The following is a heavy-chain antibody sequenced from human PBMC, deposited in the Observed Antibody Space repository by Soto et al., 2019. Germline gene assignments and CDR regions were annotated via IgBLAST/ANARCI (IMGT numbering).Heavy chain of an antibody. J-gene: IGHJ4*02. CDR3: ARGSGIFGVVINGFDY. V-gene: IGHV3-33*01. Sequence: GGSLRLSCAASGFTFSSYGMHWVRQAPGKGLEWVAVIWYDGSNKYYADSVKGRFTISRDNSKNTLYLQMNSLRAEDTAVYYCARGSGIFGVVINGFDYWGQGTLVTVSS. D-gene: IGHD3-3*01. CDR2: IWYDGSNK. CDR1: GFTFSSYG.